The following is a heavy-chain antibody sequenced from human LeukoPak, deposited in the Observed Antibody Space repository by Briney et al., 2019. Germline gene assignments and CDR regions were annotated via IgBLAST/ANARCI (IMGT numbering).Heavy chain of an antibody. CDR1: GFTFSSYG. D-gene: IGHD3-10*01. J-gene: IGHJ5*02. Sequence: PGGSLRLSCAASGFTFSSYGMSWVRQAPGKGLEWVSATSGSGGSTYYADSVKGRFTISRDNSKNTLYLQMNSLRAEDTAVYYCAKDLITMVRGVIITPNWFDPWGQGTLVTVSS. CDR2: TSGSGGST. CDR3: AKDLITMVRGVIITPNWFDP. V-gene: IGHV3-23*01.